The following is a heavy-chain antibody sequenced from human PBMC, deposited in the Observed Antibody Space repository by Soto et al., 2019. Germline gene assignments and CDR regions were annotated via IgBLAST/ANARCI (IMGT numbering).Heavy chain of an antibody. CDR3: TTSPYYGDYDFDY. CDR2: IKSKTDGGTT. Sequence: EVRLVESGGGLVKPGGSLRLSCAASGFTFSNAWMSWVRQAPGKGLEWVGRIKSKTDGGTTDYAAPVKGRFTISRDDSKNTLYLQMNSLKTEDTAVYYCTTSPYYGDYDFDYWGQGTLVTVSS. CDR1: GFTFSNAW. D-gene: IGHD4-17*01. V-gene: IGHV3-15*01. J-gene: IGHJ4*02.